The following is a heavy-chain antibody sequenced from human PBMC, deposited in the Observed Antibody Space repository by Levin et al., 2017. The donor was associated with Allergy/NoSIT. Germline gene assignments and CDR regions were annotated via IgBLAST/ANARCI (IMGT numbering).Heavy chain of an antibody. V-gene: IGHV1-8*01. CDR3: ARRVGSSWNYYYYGMDV. CDR2: MNPNSGNT. Sequence: AASVKVSCKASGYTFTSYDINWVRQATGQGLEWMGWMNPNSGNTGYAQKFQGRVTMTRNTSISTAYMELSSLRSEDTAVYYCARRVGSSWNYYYYGMDVWGQGTTVTVSS. D-gene: IGHD6-13*01. CDR1: GYTFTSYD. J-gene: IGHJ6*02.